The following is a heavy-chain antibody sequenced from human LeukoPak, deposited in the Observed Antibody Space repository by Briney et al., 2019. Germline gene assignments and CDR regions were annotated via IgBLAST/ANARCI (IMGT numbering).Heavy chain of an antibody. D-gene: IGHD1-1*01. Sequence: GGSLRLSCAASGFTFSIYVMLCVRDAPGKGRGRVAFIRYDGSNKYYADSVKGRFTISRDNSKNTLYLQRYSLRPDDTALYYRASFRSARTIDYWSQGTLVTVSS. CDR1: GFTFSIYV. CDR3: ASFRSARTIDY. J-gene: IGHJ4*02. V-gene: IGHV3-30*02. CDR2: IRYDGSNK.